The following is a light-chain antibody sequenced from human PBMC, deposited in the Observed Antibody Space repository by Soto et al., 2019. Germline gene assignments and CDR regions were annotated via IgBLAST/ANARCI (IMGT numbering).Light chain of an antibody. Sequence: DIHMTQSPSSLSASVGDRVTITCRASQSIDTYLKWYQQKPGKAPKFLIYAASSLRSGVPSRFSGGGSGTDFTLTISSLQPEDFATYYCQQSHSTPLLFGQGTKVDIK. V-gene: IGKV1-39*01. CDR2: AAS. CDR3: QQSHSTPLL. CDR1: QSIDTY. J-gene: IGKJ1*01.